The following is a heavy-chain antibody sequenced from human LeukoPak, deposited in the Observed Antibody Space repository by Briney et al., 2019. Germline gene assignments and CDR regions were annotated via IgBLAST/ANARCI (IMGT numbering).Heavy chain of an antibody. CDR1: GGSISGSSYY. J-gene: IGHJ4*02. V-gene: IGHV4-39*01. CDR2: IYYSGST. CDR3: ARQGAGDIIGC. Sequence: PSETLSLTCTVPGGSISGSSYYWGWIRQPPGKGLEWIGSIYYSGSTYYNPSLKSRVTISVDTSKNQFSLKLSSVTAADTAVYYCARQGAGDIIGCWGQGTLVTVSS. D-gene: IGHD3-16*02.